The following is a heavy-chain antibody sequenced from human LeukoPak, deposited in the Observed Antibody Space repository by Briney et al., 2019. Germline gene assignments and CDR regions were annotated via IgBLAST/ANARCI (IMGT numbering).Heavy chain of an antibody. CDR2: INHSGST. V-gene: IGHV4-34*01. CDR1: GESFTDYH. J-gene: IGHJ4*02. CDR3: ARGTLVRGISY. Sequence: SETLSLTCAAYGESFTDYHWNWIRQSPGKGLEWIGDINHSGSTNYNPSLKSRVTISKDTSKKQFSLKLSSVTAADTAVYSCARGTLVRGISYWGQGALVTVSS. D-gene: IGHD3-10*02.